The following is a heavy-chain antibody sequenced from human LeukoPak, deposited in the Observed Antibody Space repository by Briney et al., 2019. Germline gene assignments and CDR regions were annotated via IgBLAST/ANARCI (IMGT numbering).Heavy chain of an antibody. Sequence: QPGGSLRLSCAASGFTFSSYGMHWVRQAPGKGLEWVAVISYDGSNKYYADSVKGRFTISRDNSKNTLYLQMNSLRAEDTAVYYCARGEQWLILDYWGQGTLVTVSS. D-gene: IGHD6-19*01. CDR1: GFTFSSYG. CDR2: ISYDGSNK. V-gene: IGHV3-30*03. J-gene: IGHJ4*02. CDR3: ARGEQWLILDY.